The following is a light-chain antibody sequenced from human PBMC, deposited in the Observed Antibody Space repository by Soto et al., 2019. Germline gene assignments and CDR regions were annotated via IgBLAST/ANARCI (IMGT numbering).Light chain of an antibody. CDR2: NTY. CDR1: SGSVSTNSY. J-gene: IGLJ3*02. V-gene: IGLV8-61*01. Sequence: QTVVTQEPSFSVSPGGTVTLTCGLSSGSVSTNSYPTWYQQTPGQAPRTLIYNTYSRSSGVPDRFSGSILGNRAALTITGAQADDESDYYCVLFMGNGIWVFGGGTKVTVL. CDR3: VLFMGNGIWV.